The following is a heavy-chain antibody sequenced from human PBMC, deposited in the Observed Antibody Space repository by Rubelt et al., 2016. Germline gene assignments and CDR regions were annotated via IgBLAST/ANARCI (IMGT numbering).Heavy chain of an antibody. CDR1: GFTFSNYA. CDR3: ASEGASRSCYYYCLDY. V-gene: IGHV3-23*01. J-gene: IGHJ4*02. CDR2: ISGSGGGT. Sequence: GGSLRLSCAASGFTFSNYAMTWVRQAPGKGLEWVSSISGSGGGTYSADSVKGRFTISRDNSKNTLYLQMNSLRADDPAVYYCASEGASRSCYYYCLDYWGQGTLVTVSS. D-gene: IGHD3-22*01.